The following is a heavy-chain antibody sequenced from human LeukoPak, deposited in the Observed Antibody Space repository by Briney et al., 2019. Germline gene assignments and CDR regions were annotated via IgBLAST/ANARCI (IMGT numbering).Heavy chain of an antibody. Sequence: ASVKVSCKASGGIFSSYAISWVRQAPGQGLEWMGRIIPILGIANYAQKFQGRVTINADKSTSTAYMELSSLRSEDTAVYYCAREKGAKDYYGSGSYSYWGQGTLVTVSS. D-gene: IGHD3-10*01. V-gene: IGHV1-69*04. J-gene: IGHJ4*02. CDR3: AREKGAKDYYGSGSYSY. CDR2: IIPILGIA. CDR1: GGIFSSYA.